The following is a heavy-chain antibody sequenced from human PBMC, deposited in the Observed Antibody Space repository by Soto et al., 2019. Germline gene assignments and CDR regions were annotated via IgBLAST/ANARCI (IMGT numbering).Heavy chain of an antibody. CDR2: FDPEDGET. CDR3: ATDRGSYYNRDWFDP. D-gene: IGHD3-10*01. CDR1: GYTLTELS. Sequence: ASVKVSCKVSGYTLTELSMHWVRQAPGKGLEWMGGFDPEDGETIYAQKFQGRVTMTEDTSTDTAYMELSSLRSEDTAVYYCATDRGSYYNRDWFDPWGQGTLVTVSS. V-gene: IGHV1-24*01. J-gene: IGHJ5*02.